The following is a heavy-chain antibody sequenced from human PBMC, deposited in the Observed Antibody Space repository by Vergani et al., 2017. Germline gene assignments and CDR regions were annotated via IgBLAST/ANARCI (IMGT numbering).Heavy chain of an antibody. Sequence: QVQLQESGPGLVKPSQTLSLTCAVSGDSIFSGNYYWNWIRQPAENELEWIGRIYTTGSTDYNPSLKSRVTMSLDSSRSHFSLRLRSVTAADTAIYFCARGSTHWKQGGFDIWGQGTKVTVSS. V-gene: IGHV4-61*02. CDR3: ARGSTHWKQGGFDI. CDR2: IYTTGST. CDR1: GDSIFSGNYY. J-gene: IGHJ3*02. D-gene: IGHD1-1*01.